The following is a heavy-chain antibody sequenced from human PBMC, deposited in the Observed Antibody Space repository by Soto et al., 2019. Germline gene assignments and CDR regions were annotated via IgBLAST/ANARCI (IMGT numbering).Heavy chain of an antibody. Sequence: SVKVSCKASGGTFSTYAISWVRQAPGQGLEWMGGIIPIFGTADYAQKLQGRVTITADESTSTAYMELSSLRSEDTAVYYCVSMEHDVIGGNYYYAMDVWGQGTTVTVSS. V-gene: IGHV1-69*13. D-gene: IGHD1-26*01. CDR3: VSMEHDVIGGNYYYAMDV. CDR2: IIPIFGTA. CDR1: GGTFSTYA. J-gene: IGHJ6*02.